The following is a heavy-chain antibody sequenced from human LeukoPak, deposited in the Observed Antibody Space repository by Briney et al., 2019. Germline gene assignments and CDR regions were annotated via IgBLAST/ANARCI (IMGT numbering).Heavy chain of an antibody. CDR2: ISYDGSNK. V-gene: IGHV3-30-3*01. D-gene: IGHD3-10*01. J-gene: IGHJ4*02. CDR3: ARAPISYGSGSYYFDY. CDR1: GLTFSSYA. Sequence: GGSLRLSCAASGLTFSSYAMHWVRQAPGKGLEWVAVISYDGSNKYYADSVKGRFTISRDNSKNTLYLQMNSLRAEDTAVYYCARAPISYGSGSYYFDYWGQGTLVTVSS.